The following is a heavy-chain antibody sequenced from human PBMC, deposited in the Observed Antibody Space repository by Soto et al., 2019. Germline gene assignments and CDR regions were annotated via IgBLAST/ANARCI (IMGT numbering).Heavy chain of an antibody. V-gene: IGHV1-46*01. D-gene: IGHD2-21*01. J-gene: IGHJ5*02. Sequence: ASVKVSCKASGYTFSNYYMHWVRQAPGQGLEWMGIINPSGGSTSYAQKFQGRITMTRDTSTSTVSMELSSLTSEDKAVYYCARVSGVDTLEPWGQGTPVSVAS. CDR1: GYTFSNYY. CDR3: ARVSGVDTLEP. CDR2: INPSGGST.